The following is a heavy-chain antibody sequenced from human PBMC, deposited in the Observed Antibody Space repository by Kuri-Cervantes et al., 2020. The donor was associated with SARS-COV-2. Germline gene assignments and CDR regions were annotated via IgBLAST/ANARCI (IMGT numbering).Heavy chain of an antibody. D-gene: IGHD2-15*01. CDR3: ARGLKVVVDWFDP. CDR1: GYTLTELS. CDR2: FDPEDGET. V-gene: IGHV1-24*01. J-gene: IGHJ5*02. Sequence: SVKVSCKVSGYTLTELSMHWLRQAPGKGLEWMGGFDPEDGETIYAQKFQGRVTMTEDKSTSTAYMELSSLRSEDTAVYYCARGLKVVVDWFDPWGQGTLVTVSS.